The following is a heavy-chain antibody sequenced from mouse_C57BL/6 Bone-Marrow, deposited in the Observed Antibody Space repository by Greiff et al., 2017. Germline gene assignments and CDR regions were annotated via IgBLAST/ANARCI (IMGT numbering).Heavy chain of an antibody. J-gene: IGHJ3*01. D-gene: IGHD2-5*01. CDR1: GYTFTSYW. CDR2: IYPGSCSP. V-gene: IGHV1-55*01. CDR3: ARDSNGLWCAY. Sequence: QVQLQQPGAELVKPGASVKMSCTASGYTFTSYWITWVKQMPGQGLEWIGDIYPGSCSPNYNEKFKSKATPTLDTSSSTAYMQLSSLTSEDSAVDYCARDSNGLWCAYWGQGTLVTVSA.